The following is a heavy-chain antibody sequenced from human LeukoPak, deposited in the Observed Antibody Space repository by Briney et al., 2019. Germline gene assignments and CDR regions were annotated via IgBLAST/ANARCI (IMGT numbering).Heavy chain of an antibody. CDR3: AKEREWFGELPLGY. CDR1: GFTFSSYG. CDR2: ISNDGSNE. D-gene: IGHD3-10*01. V-gene: IGHV3-30*18. J-gene: IGHJ4*02. Sequence: PGRSLRLSCAASGFTFSSYGMHWVRQAPGKGLEWVAVISNDGSNEYYADSVKGRFTISRDNSKNTLYLQMNSLRAEDTAVYYCAKEREWFGELPLGYWGQGTLVTVSS.